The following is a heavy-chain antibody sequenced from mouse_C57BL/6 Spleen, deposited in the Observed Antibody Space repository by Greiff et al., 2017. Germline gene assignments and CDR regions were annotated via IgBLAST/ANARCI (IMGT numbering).Heavy chain of an antibody. CDR1: GYSITSGYD. J-gene: IGHJ1*03. D-gene: IGHD2-4*01. CDR3: ARAGDYLYFDV. CDR2: ISYSGST. Sequence: DVKLVESGPGMVKPSQSLSLTCTVTGYSITSGYDWHWIRHFPGNKLEWMGYISYSGSTNYNPSLKSRISITHDTSKNHFFLKLNSVTTEDTATYYCARAGDYLYFDVWGTGTTVTVSS. V-gene: IGHV3-1*01.